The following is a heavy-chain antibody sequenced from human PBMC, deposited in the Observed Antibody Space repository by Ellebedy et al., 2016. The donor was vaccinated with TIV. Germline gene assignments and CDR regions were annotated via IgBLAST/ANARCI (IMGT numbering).Heavy chain of an antibody. Sequence: GESLKISCAASGFIFSNAWMNWVRQAPGKGLEWVGRIRIESEGGTTDYAAPVRGRFTISRDDSKNTLYLQMNSLKPEDTALYYCARDADGDLADWGQGTLVTVSS. CDR1: GFIFSNAW. V-gene: IGHV3-15*07. CDR3: ARDADGDLAD. J-gene: IGHJ4*02. D-gene: IGHD7-27*01. CDR2: IRIESEGGTT.